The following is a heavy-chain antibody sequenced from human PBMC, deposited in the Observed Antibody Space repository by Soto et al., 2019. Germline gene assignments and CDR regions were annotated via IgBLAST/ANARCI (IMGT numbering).Heavy chain of an antibody. Sequence: EVQLLESGGGLVQPGGSLRLSCAASGFTFSSYAMSWVRQAPGKGLEWVSAISGSGGSTYYADSVKGRFTISRDNSKNRLYMKINGVRAGARAVYSCAKDGNIGATIPRGQGPLFTVPS. CDR2: ISGSGGST. CDR3: AKDGNIGATIP. CDR1: GFTFSSYA. J-gene: IGHJ4*02. V-gene: IGHV3-23*01. D-gene: IGHD5-12*01.